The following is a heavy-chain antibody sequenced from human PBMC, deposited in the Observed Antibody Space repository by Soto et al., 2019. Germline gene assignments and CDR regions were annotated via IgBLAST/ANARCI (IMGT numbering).Heavy chain of an antibody. CDR1: GFSFSISP. J-gene: IGHJ4*02. CDR3: ARDPKTSGGQHWAFNYFDS. CDR2: ISYDGTNK. V-gene: IGHV3-30-3*01. Sequence: GGSLRLSCAASGFSFSISPMHWVRQAPGKGPEWVALISYDGTNKFYADPVKGRFTISRDNSKSTLYLQVDSLRPEDAAVYYCARDPKTSGGQHWAFNYFDSWGQGTLVTVSS. D-gene: IGHD7-27*01.